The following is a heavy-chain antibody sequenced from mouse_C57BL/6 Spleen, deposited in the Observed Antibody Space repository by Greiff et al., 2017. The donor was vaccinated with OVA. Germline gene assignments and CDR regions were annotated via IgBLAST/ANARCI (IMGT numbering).Heavy chain of an antibody. Sequence: VQLQQPGAELVKPGASVKMSCKASGYTFPSYWITWVKQRPGQGLEWIGDIYPGSGSTNYNEQFKSKATLTVDTSSSTAYMQRSSLTSEDSAVDYGARWEDAWFAYWGQGTLVTVSA. CDR3: ARWEDAWFAY. D-gene: IGHD4-1*01. V-gene: IGHV1-55*01. CDR2: IYPGSGST. J-gene: IGHJ3*01. CDR1: GYTFPSYW.